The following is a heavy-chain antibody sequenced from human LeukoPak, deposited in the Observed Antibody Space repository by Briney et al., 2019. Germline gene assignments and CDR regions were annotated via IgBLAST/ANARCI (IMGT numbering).Heavy chain of an antibody. CDR3: ARDKDYGDYLQASRAFDI. D-gene: IGHD4-17*01. J-gene: IGHJ3*02. CDR2: INPNSGGT. CDR1: GYTFTGYY. Sequence: ASGKVSCKASGYTFTGYYMHWVRQAPGQGLEWMGWINPNSGGTNYAQKFQGRVTMTRDTSISTAYMELSRLRSDDTAVYYCARDKDYGDYLQASRAFDIWGQGTMVTVSS. V-gene: IGHV1-2*02.